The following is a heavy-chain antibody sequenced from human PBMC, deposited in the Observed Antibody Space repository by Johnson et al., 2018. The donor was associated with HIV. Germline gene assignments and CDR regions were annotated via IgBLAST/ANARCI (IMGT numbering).Heavy chain of an antibody. CDR3: ARAGWLEDDAFDI. CDR2: IKQDGSEK. Sequence: EVQLVESGGGLVQPGGSLRLSCATSGFTFSSYWMSWVRQAPGKGLEWVANIKQDGSEKYYVDSVKGRFTISRDNSKNTLYLQMNSLRPEDTAVYYCARAGWLEDDAFDIWGQGTMVTVSS. CDR1: GFTFSSYW. V-gene: IGHV3-7*04. D-gene: IGHD3-22*01. J-gene: IGHJ3*02.